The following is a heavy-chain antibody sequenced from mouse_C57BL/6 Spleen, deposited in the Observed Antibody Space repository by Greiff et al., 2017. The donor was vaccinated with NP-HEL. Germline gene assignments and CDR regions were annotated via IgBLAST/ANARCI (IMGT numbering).Heavy chain of an antibody. CDR2: SGST. D-gene: IGHD2-14*01. Sequence: QVQLQQPGAELVKPGASVKMSCKASGYTFTSYWITWVKQRPGSGSTNYNEQFKSKATLTVDTSSSTAYMQLSSLTSEDSAVYYCARFTIGGYFDVWGTGTTVTVSS. V-gene: IGHV1-55*01. CDR3: ARFTIGGYFDV. CDR1: GYTFTSYW. J-gene: IGHJ1*03.